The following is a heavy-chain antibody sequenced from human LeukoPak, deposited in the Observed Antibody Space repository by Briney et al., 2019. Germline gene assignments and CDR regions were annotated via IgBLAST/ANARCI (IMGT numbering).Heavy chain of an antibody. CDR2: IYHSGST. J-gene: IGHJ4*02. Sequence: PSETLSLTCTVSGYSISSGYYWGWIRQPPGKGLEWIGSIYHSGSTYYNPSLKSRVTISVDTSKNQFSLKLSSVTAADTAVYYCARESGRLDSYGFFDYWGQGTLVTVSS. CDR1: GYSISSGYY. V-gene: IGHV4-38-2*02. CDR3: ARESGRLDSYGFFDY. D-gene: IGHD5-18*01.